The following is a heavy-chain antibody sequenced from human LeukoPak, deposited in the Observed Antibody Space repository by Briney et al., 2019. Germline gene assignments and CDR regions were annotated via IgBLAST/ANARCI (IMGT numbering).Heavy chain of an antibody. V-gene: IGHV3-7*01. J-gene: IGHJ4*02. CDR1: DFTFSGYW. Sequence: HPGGSLRLSCAASDFTFSGYWMNWVRQAPGKGLEWVANINADGRDTYYVNSVRGRFTISRDNADNSLYLQMNSLRGDDTAVYFCARGVNSAIDWWGQGTLVTVSS. CDR3: ARGVNSAIDW. D-gene: IGHD3-10*01. CDR2: INADGRDT.